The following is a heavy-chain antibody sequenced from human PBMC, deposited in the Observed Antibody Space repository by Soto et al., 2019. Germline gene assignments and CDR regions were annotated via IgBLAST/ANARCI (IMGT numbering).Heavy chain of an antibody. Sequence: XESLKISCTGFGYTFATFWNSWVRQMPGKGLEWMGRIDPRDSYVNYSPSFQGQVTIPADKSISTAYLQWSSLKASDTAMYYCARGQWEPTGFDYWGQGSLVTVSS. CDR1: GYTFATFW. J-gene: IGHJ4*02. CDR2: IDPRDSYV. CDR3: ARGQWEPTGFDY. V-gene: IGHV5-10-1*04. D-gene: IGHD1-26*01.